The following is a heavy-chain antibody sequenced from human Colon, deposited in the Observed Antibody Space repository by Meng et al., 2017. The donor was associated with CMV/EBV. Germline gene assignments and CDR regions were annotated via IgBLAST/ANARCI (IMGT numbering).Heavy chain of an antibody. V-gene: IGHV3-74*01. CDR3: ATGRTIFGVVTPGPYYFDY. Sequence: GESLKISCAASGFTFTSYWMHWVRQAPGRGLVWVSRIATDGGSTVHADSVRGRFTISRDSAKSTVFLQMNSLRAEDTAVYYCATGRTIFGVVTPGPYYFDYWGQGSLVTVSS. J-gene: IGHJ4*02. CDR1: GFTFTSYW. D-gene: IGHD3-3*01. CDR2: IATDGGST.